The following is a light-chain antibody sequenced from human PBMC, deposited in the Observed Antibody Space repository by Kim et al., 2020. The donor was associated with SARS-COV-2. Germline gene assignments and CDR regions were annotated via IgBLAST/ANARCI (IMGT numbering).Light chain of an antibody. J-gene: IGKJ3*01. CDR3: QQSYSTPPIFT. CDR1: QSISSY. V-gene: IGKV1-39*01. Sequence: VGDRVTITCRASQSISSYLNWYQQKPGKAPKLLIYAASSLQSGVPSRFSGSGSGTDFTLTISSLQPEDFATYYCQQSYSTPPIFTFGPGTKVDIK. CDR2: AAS.